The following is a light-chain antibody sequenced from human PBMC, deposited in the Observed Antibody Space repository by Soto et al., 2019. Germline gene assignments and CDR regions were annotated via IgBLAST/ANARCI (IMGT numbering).Light chain of an antibody. CDR3: QQYRGA. V-gene: IGKV1-5*01. CDR1: QSISSW. Sequence: DIQMTQSPSTLSASVGDRVTITCRASQSISSWLAWYQQKPGKAPKLLIFDASSLESGVPSRFSGSGSGTEFTLTISSLQPDDFATYYCQQYRGAFGQGTTGDIK. J-gene: IGKJ1*01. CDR2: DAS.